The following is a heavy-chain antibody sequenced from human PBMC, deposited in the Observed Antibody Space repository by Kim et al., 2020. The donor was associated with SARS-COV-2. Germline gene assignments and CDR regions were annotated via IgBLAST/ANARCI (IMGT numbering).Heavy chain of an antibody. Sequence: YYNTSLKTRVTISRDTSKNQVVLKMTNMDPVDTATYYCARIVGGKGGWFDTWGQGTLVTVSS. J-gene: IGHJ5*02. V-gene: IGHV2-70*13. CDR3: ARIVGGKGGWFDT. D-gene: IGHD3-16*01.